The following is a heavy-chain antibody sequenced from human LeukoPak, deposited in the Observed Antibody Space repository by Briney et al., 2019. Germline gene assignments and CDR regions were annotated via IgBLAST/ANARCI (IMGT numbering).Heavy chain of an antibody. CDR2: INHSGST. Sequence: SETLSLTCTVSGGSISSGDYYWSWIRQPPGKGLEWIGEINHSGSTNYNPSLKSRVTISVDTSKNQFSLKLSSVTAADTAVYYCARGGYYYYYGMDVWGQGTTVTVSS. J-gene: IGHJ6*02. V-gene: IGHV4-39*07. CDR1: GGSISSGDYY. CDR3: ARGGYYYYYGMDV.